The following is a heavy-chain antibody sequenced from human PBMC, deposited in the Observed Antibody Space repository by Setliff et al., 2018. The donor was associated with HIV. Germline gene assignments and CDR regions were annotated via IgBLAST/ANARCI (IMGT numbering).Heavy chain of an antibody. CDR3: ARGIPRGTVFGVVGYFDY. Sequence: SVKVSCKASGGTFSSSPISWVRQAPGRGLEWVGGIIPIFGTANYAQKFQGRATITTDESTTTAYMELSSLRSDDSAIYYCARGIPRGTVFGVVGYFDYWGQGTPVTVSS. D-gene: IGHD3-3*01. CDR2: IIPIFGTA. J-gene: IGHJ4*02. V-gene: IGHV1-69*05. CDR1: GGTFSSSP.